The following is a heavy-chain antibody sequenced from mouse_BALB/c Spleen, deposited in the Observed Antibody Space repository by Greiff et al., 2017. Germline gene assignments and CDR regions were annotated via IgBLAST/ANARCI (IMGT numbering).Heavy chain of an antibody. V-gene: IGHV5-12-2*01. CDR1: GFTFSSYT. CDR3: ARPGVLYAMDY. Sequence: EVQGVESGGGLVQPGGSLKLSCAASGFTFSSYTMSWVRQTPEKRLEWVAYISNGGGSTYYPDTVKGRFTISRDNAKNTLYLQMSSLKSEDTAMYYCARPGVLYAMDYWGQGTSVTVSS. CDR2: ISNGGGST. D-gene: IGHD4-1*01. J-gene: IGHJ4*01.